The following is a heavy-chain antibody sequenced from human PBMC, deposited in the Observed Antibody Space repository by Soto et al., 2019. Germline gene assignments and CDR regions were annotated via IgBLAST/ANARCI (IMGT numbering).Heavy chain of an antibody. V-gene: IGHV5-51*01. CDR2: IYSGDSDT. CDR3: ARHPKLYCSSTSCYQDYYYGMDV. CDR1: GYSFTSYW. Sequence: PGDPLKISCKGSGYSFTSYWIGWVRQMPGKGLEWVGIIYSGDSDTRYSPSFQGQVTISADKSISTAYLQWSSLKASDTAMYYCARHPKLYCSSTSCYQDYYYGMDVWGQGTTVTVSS. J-gene: IGHJ6*02. D-gene: IGHD2-2*01.